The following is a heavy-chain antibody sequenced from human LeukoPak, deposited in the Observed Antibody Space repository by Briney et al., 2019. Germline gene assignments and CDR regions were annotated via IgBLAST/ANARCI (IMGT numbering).Heavy chain of an antibody. Sequence: SETLSLTCTVSGGSISSYYWSWIRQPPGKGLEWIGYIYYSGSTNYNPSLKSRVTISVDTSKNQFSLKLSSVTAADTAVYYCARDILTGYYKGRGPSWFDPWGQGTLVTVSS. D-gene: IGHD3-9*01. CDR1: GGSISSYY. CDR2: IYYSGST. V-gene: IGHV4-59*01. J-gene: IGHJ5*02. CDR3: ARDILTGYYKGRGPSWFDP.